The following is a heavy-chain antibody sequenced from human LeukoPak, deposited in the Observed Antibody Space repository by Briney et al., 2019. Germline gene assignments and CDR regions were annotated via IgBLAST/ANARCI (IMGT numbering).Heavy chain of an antibody. V-gene: IGHV3-23*01. D-gene: IGHD6-13*01. Sequence: PGGSLRLSCAASGFTFGSYAMIWVRQAPGKGLEWVSHISSSGGSTYYADSAKGRFTISRVNSKNTLYPQMNSLRAEDTAVYYCAKDGKKYGSTWDFDYWGQGTLVTVSS. CDR1: GFTFGSYA. J-gene: IGHJ4*02. CDR2: ISSSGGST. CDR3: AKDGKKYGSTWDFDY.